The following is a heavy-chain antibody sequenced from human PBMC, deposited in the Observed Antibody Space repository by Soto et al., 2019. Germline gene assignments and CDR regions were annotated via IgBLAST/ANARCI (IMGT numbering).Heavy chain of an antibody. CDR3: ARDWIRYSDNSGMFWFY. CDR2: ISAYNGDT. D-gene: IGHD3-22*01. Sequence: ASVKVSCKASGYTFRSYGISWVRQAPGQGLEWVGWISAYNGDTHYAPKFQDRITLTTETSTDTAYMELRSLRLDDTAVYYCARDWIRYSDNSGMFWFYWGQGSLVTVST. CDR1: GYTFRSYG. V-gene: IGHV1-18*04. J-gene: IGHJ4*02.